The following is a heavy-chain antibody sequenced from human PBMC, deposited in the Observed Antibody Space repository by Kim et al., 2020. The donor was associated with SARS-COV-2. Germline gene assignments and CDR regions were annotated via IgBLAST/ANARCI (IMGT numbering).Heavy chain of an antibody. CDR1: GGSISSYY. Sequence: SETLSLTCTVSGGSISSYYWSWIRQPPGKGLEWIGYIYYSGSTNYNPSLKSRVTISVDTSKNQFSLKLSSVTAADTAVYYCAREGLAVGNNWFDPWGQGTLVTVSS. CDR3: AREGLAVGNNWFDP. V-gene: IGHV4-59*01. J-gene: IGHJ5*02. D-gene: IGHD1-26*01. CDR2: IYYSGST.